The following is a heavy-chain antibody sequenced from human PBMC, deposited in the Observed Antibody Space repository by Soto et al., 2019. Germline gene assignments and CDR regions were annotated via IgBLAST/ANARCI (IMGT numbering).Heavy chain of an antibody. J-gene: IGHJ5*02. D-gene: IGHD1-26*01. CDR2: IYYSGST. V-gene: IGHV4-39*02. Sequence: QLHLRESGPGLVKPSETLSLTCTVSGGSITSSSYYWGWIRQPPGKGLEWIGSIYYSGSTYYNPSLKNPVNLSVDTSTHHFSLKLTSGTAAASAVYYCATQEVGGSYVDTFDAWGQGTLVTVSS. CDR1: GGSITSSSYY. CDR3: ATQEVGGSYVDTFDA.